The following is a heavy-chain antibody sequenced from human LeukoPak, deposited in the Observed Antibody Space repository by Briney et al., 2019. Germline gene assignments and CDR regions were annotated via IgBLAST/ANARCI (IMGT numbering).Heavy chain of an antibody. J-gene: IGHJ4*02. Sequence: GGSLRLSCAASGFTFSSYWMSWVRQAPGNGLEWVANIKQDGSEKYYVDSVKGRFTISRDNAKNSLYLQMNSLRAEDTAVYYCARDWRGGYLLDWGQGTLVTVSS. D-gene: IGHD3-22*01. CDR3: ARDWRGGYLLD. CDR1: GFTFSSYW. V-gene: IGHV3-7*01. CDR2: IKQDGSEK.